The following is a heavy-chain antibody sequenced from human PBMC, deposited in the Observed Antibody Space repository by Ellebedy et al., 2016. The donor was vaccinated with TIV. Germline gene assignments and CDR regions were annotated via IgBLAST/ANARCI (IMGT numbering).Heavy chain of an antibody. CDR3: ARQPRDERWELFEYFQH. CDR1: GGSVSSGSYY. CDR2: IYYSGST. V-gene: IGHV4-39*01. J-gene: IGHJ1*01. Sequence: SETLSLTCTVSGGSVSSGSYYWSWIRQPPGKGLEWIGYIYYSGSTYYNPSLKSRVTISVDTSKNQFSLKLSSVTAADTAVYYCARQPRDERWELFEYFQHWGQGTLVTVSS. D-gene: IGHD1-26*01.